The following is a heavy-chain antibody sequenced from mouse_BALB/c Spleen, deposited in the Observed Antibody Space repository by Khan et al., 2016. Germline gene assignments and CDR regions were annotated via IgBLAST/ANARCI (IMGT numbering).Heavy chain of an antibody. V-gene: IGHV14-3*02. J-gene: IGHJ3*01. CDR1: GFNIKDTY. CDR2: IDPANGNT. CDR3: SRGVYDYEFAY. Sequence: VRLQQSGAELVKPGASVKLSCTVSGFNIKDTYMHWVNQRPEQGLEWIGRIDPANGNTKSDPKFQDKATITADTSSNTAYLQLSSLTSEDTAVYYCSRGVYDYEFAYWGQGTLVTVSA. D-gene: IGHD2-4*01.